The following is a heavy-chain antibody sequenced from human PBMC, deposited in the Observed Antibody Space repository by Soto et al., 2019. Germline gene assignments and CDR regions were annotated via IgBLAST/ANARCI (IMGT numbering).Heavy chain of an antibody. CDR2: ISPNFGTA. V-gene: IGHV1-69*13. J-gene: IGHJ3*02. CDR3: ARVQSGSTREAFDI. Sequence: SVKVSCKASGYTFTSYGISWVRQAPGQGLEWMGGISPNFGTANYAQKFQGRVTITADESTSTAYMELSSLRSEDTAVYYCARVQSGSTREAFDIWGQGTMVTV. CDR1: GYTFTSYG. D-gene: IGHD2-2*01.